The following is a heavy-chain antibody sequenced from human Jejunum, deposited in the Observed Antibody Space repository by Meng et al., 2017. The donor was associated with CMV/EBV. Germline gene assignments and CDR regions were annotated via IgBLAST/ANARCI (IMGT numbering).Heavy chain of an antibody. D-gene: IGHD3-3*01. V-gene: IGHV3-23*01. CDR3: ATPSDPSLYYDFWSGYYGMDV. CDR2: ICGGADST. Sequence: AMNGVRQAPGKGLEWVSTICGGADSTYYADSVKGRLTISRDNSRNTLYLQMNSLRAEDTAVYYCATPSDPSLYYDFWSGYYGMDVWGQGTTVTVSS. J-gene: IGHJ6*02. CDR1: A.